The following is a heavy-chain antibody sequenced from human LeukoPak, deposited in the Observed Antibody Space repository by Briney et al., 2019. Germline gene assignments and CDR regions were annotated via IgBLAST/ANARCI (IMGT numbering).Heavy chain of an antibody. CDR1: GITFSRYA. Sequence: GGSLRLSCAASGITFSRYAMNWVRQAPGKGLEWVSYISSISNYIQYADSVKGRFTISRDNAKNSLYLQMNSLRAEDTAVYYCAREVIGGSGPLDYWGQGTLVTVSS. CDR3: AREVIGGSGPLDY. CDR2: ISSISNYI. V-gene: IGHV3-21*05. J-gene: IGHJ4*02. D-gene: IGHD3-10*01.